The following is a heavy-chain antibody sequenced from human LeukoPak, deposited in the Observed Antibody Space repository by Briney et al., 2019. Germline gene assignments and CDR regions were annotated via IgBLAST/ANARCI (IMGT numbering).Heavy chain of an antibody. CDR2: IGPSGSTI. J-gene: IGHJ3*01. CDR3: ARAGYYGDDAFDL. CDR1: GFTFSDYY. D-gene: IGHD2/OR15-2a*01. Sequence: GGSLRLSCAASGFTFSDYYMSWIRQAPGKGLECLSYIGPSGSTIYYADSVKGRLTISRDNAKNSLYLQMNSLRAEDTGIYYCARAGYYGDDAFDLWGQGTMVTVSS. V-gene: IGHV3-11*04.